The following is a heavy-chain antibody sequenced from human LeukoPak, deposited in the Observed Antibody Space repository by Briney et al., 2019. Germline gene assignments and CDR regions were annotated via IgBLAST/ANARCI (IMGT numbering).Heavy chain of an antibody. CDR2: ISNDGSNE. V-gene: IGHV3-30-3*01. D-gene: IGHD6-19*01. Sequence: GGSLRLSCSASGFSFSRYAMHWVRQAPGKGLKWVAVISNDGSNEYYTDSVKGRFTISRDNSKNTLYVQMRSLRAEDTAVYYCARDYDDTSGWYVGFWGQGTLVTVSS. CDR1: GFSFSRYA. CDR3: ARDYDDTSGWYVGF. J-gene: IGHJ4*02.